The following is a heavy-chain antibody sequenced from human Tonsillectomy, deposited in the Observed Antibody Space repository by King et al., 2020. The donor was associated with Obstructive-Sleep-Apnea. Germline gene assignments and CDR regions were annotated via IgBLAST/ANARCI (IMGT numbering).Heavy chain of an antibody. Sequence: VQLVESGGGLVQPGRSLRLSCAASGFTFDSYALHWVRQPPGKGLEWVSSVSWNSGSIGYADSVKGRFTISRDNAKNSLYLQMNSLRPEDTALYYCASVPGGIGATVRGGGYFAHWGQGTLVTVSS. CDR3: ASVPGGIGATVRGGGYFAH. D-gene: IGHD5-12*01. CDR2: VSWNSGSI. CDR1: GFTFDSYA. J-gene: IGHJ4*02. V-gene: IGHV3-9*01.